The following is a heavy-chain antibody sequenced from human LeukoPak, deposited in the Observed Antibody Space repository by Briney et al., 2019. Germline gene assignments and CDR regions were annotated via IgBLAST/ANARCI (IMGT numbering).Heavy chain of an antibody. V-gene: IGHV3-74*01. J-gene: IGHJ5*02. CDR3: ARDLGLRGST. CDR1: GFTFSDSW. CDR2: MYGDMSDM. Sequence: GGSLRLSCEVSGFTFSDSWMHWVRQTPGKGLVWVSRMYGDMSDMSYADSVKGRFTISRDNAKNTVYLQMNSLRGEDTAVYYCARDLGLRGSTWGQGTLVTVSS. D-gene: IGHD4-23*01.